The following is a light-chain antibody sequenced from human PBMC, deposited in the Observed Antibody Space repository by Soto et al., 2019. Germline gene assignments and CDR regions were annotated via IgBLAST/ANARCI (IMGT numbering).Light chain of an antibody. CDR3: QKYSSVIT. V-gene: IGKV1-27*01. CDR1: QGISSY. J-gene: IGKJ5*01. CDR2: AAS. Sequence: DIQMTQSPSSLAASVGDRVTITCRASQGISSYVAWYQQKLGKDPKLLISAASTLQSGVQSRFSGSGSGTHFTLTIRSLQPEDVATYYCQKYSSVITFGQGTRLEIK.